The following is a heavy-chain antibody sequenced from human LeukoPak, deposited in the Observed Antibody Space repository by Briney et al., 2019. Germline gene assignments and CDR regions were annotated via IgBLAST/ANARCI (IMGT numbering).Heavy chain of an antibody. Sequence: TGGSLRLSCAASGFTFISYWMHWLRQAPGKGLVWVSRINGYGSSTDFADSVKGRFTISRDNAKNTLYLQMNSLRAEDTAVYYCARDAPGNTGLDYWSQRSLVTVSS. J-gene: IGHJ4*02. CDR3: ARDAPGNTGLDY. CDR2: INGYGSST. CDR1: GFTFISYW. V-gene: IGHV3-74*01. D-gene: IGHD5-18*01.